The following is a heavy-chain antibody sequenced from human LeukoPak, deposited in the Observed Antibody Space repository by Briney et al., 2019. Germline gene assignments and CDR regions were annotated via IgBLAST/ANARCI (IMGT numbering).Heavy chain of an antibody. V-gene: IGHV4-34*01. J-gene: IGHJ5*02. CDR3: AREDEGSNWFDP. Sequence: SETLSLTCAVYGGSFSGYYWSWIRQPPGKGLEWIGEINHSGSTNYNPSLKSRVTISVDTSKNQFSLKLSSATAADTAVYYCAREDEGSNWFDPWGQGTLVTVSS. CDR1: GGSFSGYY. D-gene: IGHD3-10*01. CDR2: INHSGST.